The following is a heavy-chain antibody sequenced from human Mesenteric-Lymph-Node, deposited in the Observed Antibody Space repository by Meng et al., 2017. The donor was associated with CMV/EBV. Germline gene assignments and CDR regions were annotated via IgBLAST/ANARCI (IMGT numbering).Heavy chain of an antibody. CDR2: ISYDGSNQ. D-gene: IGHD3-10*01. V-gene: IGHV3-30*04. CDR3: ARDGGYYGSGAYCDY. Sequence: SGFTFSSYAMHWVRQAPGKGLEWVAVISYDGSNQYYADSVKGRFTISRDNSKNTLYLQMNGLRAEDTAVYYCARDGGYYGSGAYCDYWGQGTLVTVSS. J-gene: IGHJ4*02. CDR1: GFTFSSYA.